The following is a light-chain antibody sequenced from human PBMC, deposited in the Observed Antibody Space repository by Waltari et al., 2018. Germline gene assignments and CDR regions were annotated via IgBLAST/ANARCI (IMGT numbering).Light chain of an antibody. CDR1: QRVSSSS. Sequence: EIVLTQSPGTLSLSPGERATLPCRASQRVSSSSLAWYQQKPGQAPRLLIYAASRRATGIPDRISGSGSETDFTLTLSSLEPEDFAVYYCQQHGSSPFTFGQGTKVEIK. V-gene: IGKV3-20*01. CDR3: QQHGSSPFT. J-gene: IGKJ2*01. CDR2: AAS.